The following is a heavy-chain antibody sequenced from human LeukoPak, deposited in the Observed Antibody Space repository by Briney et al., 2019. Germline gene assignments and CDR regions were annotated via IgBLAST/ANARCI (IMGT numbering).Heavy chain of an antibody. CDR1: GYTFTNYG. Sequence: ASVKVSCKASGYTFTNYGISWVRQAPGQGLEWMGWITTYNGYTNYAQKLQGRVTMTTDTSTSTAYMELRSLRSDDTAVYYCARDGEMASFDYWGQGTLVTVSP. CDR3: ARDGEMASFDY. CDR2: ITTYNGYT. D-gene: IGHD5-24*01. V-gene: IGHV1-18*01. J-gene: IGHJ4*02.